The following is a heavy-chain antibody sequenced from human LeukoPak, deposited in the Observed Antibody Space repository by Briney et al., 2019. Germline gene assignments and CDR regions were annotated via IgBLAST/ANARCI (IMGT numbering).Heavy chain of an antibody. CDR3: ARGGKKSPHDY. CDR2: LYYSGST. J-gene: IGHJ4*02. CDR1: GGSLNSSGFY. D-gene: IGHD4-23*01. Sequence: SETLSLTCTVSGGSLNSSGFYWGWIRQPPGKGLEWIGTLYYSGSTSYNPSLKSRVTISVDTSKNQFSLRLTSVTAADTAVYYCARGGKKSPHDYWGQGTLVTVSS. V-gene: IGHV4-39*07.